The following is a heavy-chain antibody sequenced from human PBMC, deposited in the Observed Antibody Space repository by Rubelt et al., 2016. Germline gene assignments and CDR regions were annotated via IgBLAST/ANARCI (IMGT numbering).Heavy chain of an antibody. CDR3: ARANHGDYEDY. Sequence: QVQLVQSGAEVKKPGASVKVSCKASGYTFTNYGMHWVRQAPGQRLEWMGWIDAGNGDTKYSQKLKDRVSITRDAYANTADMELSSLRSEDTAVYYCARANHGDYEDYWGQGTLVTVSS. V-gene: IGHV1-3*01. D-gene: IGHD4-17*01. CDR2: IDAGNGDT. J-gene: IGHJ4*02. CDR1: GYTFTNYG.